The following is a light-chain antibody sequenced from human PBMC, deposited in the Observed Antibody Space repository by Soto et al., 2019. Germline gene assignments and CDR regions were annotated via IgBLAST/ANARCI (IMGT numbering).Light chain of an antibody. J-gene: IGKJ2*01. V-gene: IGKV1-5*03. Sequence: DIQMTQSPSTLSASVGDRVTITCRASQSISSWLAWYQQKPGKAPKLLIYAASRLESGVPSRFSGSRSGTEFTLTISSLQSDDSATYYCQQYNSYSSYTFGQGTKLEIK. CDR2: AAS. CDR1: QSISSW. CDR3: QQYNSYSSYT.